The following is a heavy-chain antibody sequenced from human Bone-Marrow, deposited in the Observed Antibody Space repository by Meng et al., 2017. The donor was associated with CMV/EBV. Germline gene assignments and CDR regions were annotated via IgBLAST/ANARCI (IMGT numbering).Heavy chain of an antibody. CDR2: IVVGSGNT. CDR1: GFTFTSSA. J-gene: IGHJ3*02. D-gene: IGHD2-15*01. V-gene: IGHV1-58*01. CDR3: AARIHILRVNTQDLSAGEAFDI. Sequence: SVKVSCKASGFTFTSSAVQWVRQARGQRLEWIGWIVVGSGNTNYAQKFQERVTITRDMSTSTAYMELRSLRSEDTAVYYCAARIHILRVNTQDLSAGEAFDIWGQGTMVTVSS.